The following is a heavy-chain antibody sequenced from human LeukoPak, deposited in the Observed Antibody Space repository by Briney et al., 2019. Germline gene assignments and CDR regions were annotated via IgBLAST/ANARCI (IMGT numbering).Heavy chain of an antibody. V-gene: IGHV3-23*01. J-gene: IGHJ6*02. CDR3: AKTSQGHPPYYCSMDV. CDR1: GFTFSSYA. Sequence: PGGSLRLSCAASGFTFSSYAMIWVRQAPGKGLEWVSAIGGGTSTFYADSVKGRFTISRDNSKNTLYLQMNSLRAEDTAVYYCAKTSQGHPPYYCSMDVWGQGTTVTVSS. CDR2: IGGGTST.